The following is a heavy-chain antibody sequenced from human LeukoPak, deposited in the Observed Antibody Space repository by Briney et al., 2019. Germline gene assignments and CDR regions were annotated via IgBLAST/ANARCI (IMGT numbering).Heavy chain of an antibody. CDR3: ARGGGLDV. Sequence: GGSLRLSCAASGFIFSQYSMNWARQAPGKGLEWVASINHNGNVNYYVDSVKGRFTISRDNAKNSLYLQMSNLRAEDTAVYFCARGGGLDVWGQGATVTVSS. CDR2: INHNGNVN. D-gene: IGHD3-16*01. V-gene: IGHV3-7*03. J-gene: IGHJ6*02. CDR1: GFIFSQYS.